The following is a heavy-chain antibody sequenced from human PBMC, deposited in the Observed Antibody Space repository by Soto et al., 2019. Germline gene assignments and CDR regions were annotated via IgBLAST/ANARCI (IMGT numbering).Heavy chain of an antibody. CDR2: IFSNDEK. CDR1: GFSLSNARMG. CDR3: ARMTAKTPRGYSYGFDY. V-gene: IGHV2-26*01. Sequence: VSGPTLVNPTETLTLTCTVSGFSLSNARMGVSWIRQPPGKALEWLAHIFSNDEKSYSTSLKSRLTISKDTSKSQVVLTMTNMDPVDTATYYCARMTAKTPRGYSYGFDYWGQGTLVTVSS. D-gene: IGHD5-18*01. J-gene: IGHJ4*02.